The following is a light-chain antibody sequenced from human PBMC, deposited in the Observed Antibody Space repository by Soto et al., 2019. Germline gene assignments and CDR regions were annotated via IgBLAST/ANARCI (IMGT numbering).Light chain of an antibody. CDR1: QNIDSG. J-gene: IGKJ1*01. Sequence: DIQMTQSTSTLSASVGDRVTITCRASQNIDSGLAWYQQKPGKAPKLLIYKASTLESRFPLRFSGSGSGTVFTLAIPSLQADYFATYYWQQYPFFWTFGQGTRVEI. CDR3: QQYPFFWT. CDR2: KAS. V-gene: IGKV1-5*03.